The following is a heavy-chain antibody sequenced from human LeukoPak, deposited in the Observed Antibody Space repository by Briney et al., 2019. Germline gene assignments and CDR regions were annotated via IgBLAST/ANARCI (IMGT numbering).Heavy chain of an antibody. CDR2: IYSGGST. J-gene: IGHJ4*02. CDR3: VRNYGGNIHYFDY. CDR1: GFTVNNNY. V-gene: IGHV3-53*01. Sequence: GGSLRLSCGASGFTVNNNYMSWVRQAPGKGLEWVSVIYSGGSTYYADSVKGRFTISRDNSKNTLYLQMNSLRAEDTAVYHCVRNYGGNIHYFDYWGQGTLVTVSS. D-gene: IGHD4-23*01.